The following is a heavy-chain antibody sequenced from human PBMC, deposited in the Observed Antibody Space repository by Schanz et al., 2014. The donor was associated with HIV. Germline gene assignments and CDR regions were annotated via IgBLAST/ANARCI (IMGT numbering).Heavy chain of an antibody. D-gene: IGHD5-12*01. CDR1: GYTFNGNY. J-gene: IGHJ4*02. CDR3: ARGAAEMATMTPWRY. Sequence: QVQLVQSGAEVKKPGASVKVSCKASGYTFNGNYMHWVRQAPGQGFEWMGWINPNSGATNYAQKLQGRVTMTTDTSTSTAYMDLRSLRSDDTAVYYCARGAAEMATMTPWRYWGQGTLVTVSS. V-gene: IGHV1-2*02. CDR2: INPNSGAT.